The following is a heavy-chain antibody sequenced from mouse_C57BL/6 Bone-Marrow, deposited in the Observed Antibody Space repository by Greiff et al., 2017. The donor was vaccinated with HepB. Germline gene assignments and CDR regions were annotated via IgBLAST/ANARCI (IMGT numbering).Heavy chain of an antibody. V-gene: IGHV7-1*01. CDR1: GFTFSDFY. Sequence: EVKLMESGGGLVQSGRSLRLSCATSGFTFSDFYMEWVRQAPGKGLEWIAASRNKANDYTTEYSASVKGRFIVSRDTSQSILYLQMNALRAEDTAIYYCARDNSNGYYYAMDYWGQGTSVTVSS. CDR2: SRNKANDYTT. D-gene: IGHD2-5*01. J-gene: IGHJ4*01. CDR3: ARDNSNGYYYAMDY.